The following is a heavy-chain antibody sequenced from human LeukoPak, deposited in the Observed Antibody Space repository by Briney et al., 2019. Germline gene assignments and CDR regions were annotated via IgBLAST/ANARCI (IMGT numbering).Heavy chain of an antibody. CDR2: ISSSGSTI. CDR1: GFTFSSYE. V-gene: IGHV3-48*03. J-gene: IGHJ6*02. D-gene: IGHD3-10*01. Sequence: GGSLRLSCAASGFTFSSYEMSWVREAPGKGLEGVSYISSSGSTIYYADSVKGRFTISRDSAKNSLYLQMNGLRAEDTAVYYCARERGRGLWFGEPKYGMDVWGQGTTVTVSS. CDR3: ARERGRGLWFGEPKYGMDV.